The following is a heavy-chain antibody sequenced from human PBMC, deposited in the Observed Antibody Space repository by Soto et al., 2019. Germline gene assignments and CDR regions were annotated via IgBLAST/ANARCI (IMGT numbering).Heavy chain of an antibody. V-gene: IGHV1-3*01. Sequence: ASVKVSCKASGYTFTSYAMHCVRQAPGQRLEWMGWINAGIGDTEYSEKFQGRVTITRDTSASTAYMELSSLRSEDTAVYYCASSYSNYALIDYYYYGMDVWGQGTTVTVSS. CDR3: ASSYSNYALIDYYYYGMDV. CDR1: GYTFTSYA. J-gene: IGHJ6*02. D-gene: IGHD4-4*01. CDR2: INAGIGDT.